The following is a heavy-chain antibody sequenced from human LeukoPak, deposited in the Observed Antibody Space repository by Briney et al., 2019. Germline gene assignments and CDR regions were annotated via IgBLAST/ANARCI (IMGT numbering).Heavy chain of an antibody. J-gene: IGHJ6*02. Sequence: GGSLRLSCAASGFTFSTYGLHWVRQAPGKGLEWVAVISFDGSERYYADSVKGRFTISRDNSKNTLYLQMNSLRTEDTAVYYCAKGRVGANGYYYYGMDVWGQGTTVTVSS. CDR3: AKGRVGANGYYYYGMDV. CDR2: ISFDGSER. D-gene: IGHD1-26*01. CDR1: GFTFSTYG. V-gene: IGHV3-30*18.